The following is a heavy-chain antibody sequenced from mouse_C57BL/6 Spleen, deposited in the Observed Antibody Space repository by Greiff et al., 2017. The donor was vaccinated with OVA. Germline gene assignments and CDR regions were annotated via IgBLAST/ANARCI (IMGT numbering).Heavy chain of an antibody. CDR3: AKDHDGYYAMDY. Sequence: VKLVESGPGLVQPSQSLSITCTVSGFSLTSYGVHWVRQSPGKGLEWLGVIWRGGSTDYNAAFMSRLSITKDNSKSQVFFKMNSLQADDTAIYYCAKDHDGYYAMDYWGQGTSVTVSS. D-gene: IGHD2-3*01. V-gene: IGHV2-5*01. CDR2: IWRGGST. J-gene: IGHJ4*01. CDR1: GFSLTSYG.